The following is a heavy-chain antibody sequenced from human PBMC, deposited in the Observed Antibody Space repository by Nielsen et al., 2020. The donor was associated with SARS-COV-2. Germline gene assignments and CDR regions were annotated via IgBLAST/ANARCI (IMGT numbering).Heavy chain of an antibody. CDR1: GFTFDDYA. CDR3: ARDAAELLWFGEFIYYFDY. Sequence: GGSLRLSCAASGFTFDDYAMHWVRQAPGKGLEWVSGISWNSGSIGYADSVKGRFTISRDNAKNSLYLQMNSLRAEDTAVYYCARDAAELLWFGEFIYYFDYWGQGTLVTVSS. V-gene: IGHV3-9*01. CDR2: ISWNSGSI. D-gene: IGHD3-10*01. J-gene: IGHJ4*02.